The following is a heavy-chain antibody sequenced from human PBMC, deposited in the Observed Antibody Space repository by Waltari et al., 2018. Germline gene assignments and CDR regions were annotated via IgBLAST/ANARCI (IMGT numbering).Heavy chain of an antibody. Sequence: EVQLVQSGAEVKKPGESLKISCQASGYTFTNYWISWVRQTPGKGLEWMGTIDPSDSYTSYGPSFQGHVTISADNSITTAYLQWSSLEASDSGIYYCARLTFTPSPSSDSWGQGTLVTVSS. J-gene: IGHJ5*02. D-gene: IGHD2-15*01. CDR1: GYTFTNYW. V-gene: IGHV5-10-1*03. CDR2: IDPSDSYT. CDR3: ARLTFTPSPSSDS.